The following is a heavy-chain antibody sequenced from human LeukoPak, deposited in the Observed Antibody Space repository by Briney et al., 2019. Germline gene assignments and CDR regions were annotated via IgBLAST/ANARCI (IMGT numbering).Heavy chain of an antibody. CDR2: IIPIFGTA. Sequence: GASVKVSCKASGGTFSSYAISWVRQAPGQGLEWMGGIIPIFGTANYAQKFQGRVTITTDESTSTAYMELSSLRSEDTAVYYCARGPGITGTTAWLDYWGQGTLVTVSS. D-gene: IGHD1-7*01. CDR3: ARGPGITGTTAWLDY. J-gene: IGHJ4*02. V-gene: IGHV1-69*05. CDR1: GGTFSSYA.